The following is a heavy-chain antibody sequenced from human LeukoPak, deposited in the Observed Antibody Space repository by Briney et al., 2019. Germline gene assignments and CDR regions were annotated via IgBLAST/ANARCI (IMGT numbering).Heavy chain of an antibody. CDR1: GYTFTGYY. CDR3: ATPVPLRSDPSLYYYYMDV. Sequence: ASVKVSCKASGYTFTGYYMHWVRQAPGQGLEWMGWINPNSGGTNYAQKFQGRVTMTRDMSISTAYMELSRLRSDDTAVYYCATPVPLRSDPSLYYYYMDVWGKGTTVTISS. CDR2: INPNSGGT. D-gene: IGHD2-2*01. V-gene: IGHV1-2*02. J-gene: IGHJ6*03.